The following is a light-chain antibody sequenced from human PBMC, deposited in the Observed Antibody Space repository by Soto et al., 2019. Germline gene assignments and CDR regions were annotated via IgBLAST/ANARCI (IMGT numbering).Light chain of an antibody. CDR2: EVT. J-gene: IGLJ1*01. CDR3: SSYAGTNNV. Sequence: QSVLTQPPSASGSPGQSVTISCTGTSSDVGRYNYVSWYQQHPGKAPKLMIYEVTKRPSGVTDRFSGSKSGNTASLTVSGLQAEDEADYYCSSYAGTNNVFGTGTKVTVL. V-gene: IGLV2-8*01. CDR1: SSDVGRYNY.